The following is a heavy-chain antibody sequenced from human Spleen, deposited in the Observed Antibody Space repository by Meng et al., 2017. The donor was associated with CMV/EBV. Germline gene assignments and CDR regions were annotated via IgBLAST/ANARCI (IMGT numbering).Heavy chain of an antibody. V-gene: IGHV3-21*01. Sequence: SYSMNWVRQAQGKGLEWVSSISSSSSYIYYADSVKGPFTISRDNAKNSLYLQMNSLRAEDTAVYYCARDSRAVASPQSGSYYWFDPWGQGTLVTVSS. CDR1: SYS. D-gene: IGHD1-26*01. CDR2: ISSSSSYI. CDR3: ARDSRAVASPQSGSYYWFDP. J-gene: IGHJ5*02.